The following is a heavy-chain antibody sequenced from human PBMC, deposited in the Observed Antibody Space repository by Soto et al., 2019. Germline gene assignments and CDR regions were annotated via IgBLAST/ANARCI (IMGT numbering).Heavy chain of an antibody. V-gene: IGHV1-69*05. Sequence: QVQLVQSGAEVKKPGSSVKVSCKASGGTFSTYAISWVRQAPGQGLEWMGGIIPPFGTANYAQKFQGRVTITXXEXTXXAYMELSSLRSEDTAMYYCAQTLGSAVAGPGRFDLWGRGTLITVSS. D-gene: IGHD6-19*01. CDR1: GGTFSTYA. CDR3: AQTLGSAVAGPGRFDL. CDR2: IIPPFGTA. J-gene: IGHJ2*01.